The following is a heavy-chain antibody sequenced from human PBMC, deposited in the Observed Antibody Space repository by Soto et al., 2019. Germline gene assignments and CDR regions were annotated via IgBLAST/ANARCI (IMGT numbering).Heavy chain of an antibody. CDR3: ARGDYGTGGYPFPYFDY. V-gene: IGHV1-2*02. Sequence: HEHLVQSGAEVKRPGASLKVSCKASGYSFTGYYIHWVRQAPGQGLEWMGWINPDSGATNYAQNFRGRVTLTGDTSVSTASMDLTSLTSDDTAVYYCARGDYGTGGYPFPYFDYWGQGTLVIVSS. D-gene: IGHD2-8*02. CDR2: INPDSGAT. CDR1: GYSFTGYY. J-gene: IGHJ4*02.